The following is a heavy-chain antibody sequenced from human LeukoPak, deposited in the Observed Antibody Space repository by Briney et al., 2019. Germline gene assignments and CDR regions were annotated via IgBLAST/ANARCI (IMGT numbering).Heavy chain of an antibody. CDR2: ISYDGSNK. V-gene: IGHV3-30*18. CDR1: GFTFSSYG. CDR3: AKLRPRFVGYYFDY. J-gene: IGHJ4*02. D-gene: IGHD2-21*01. Sequence: PGGSLRLSCAASGFTFSSYGMHWVRQAPGKGLEWVAVISYDGSNKYYADSVKGRFTISRDNSKNTLYLQMNSLRAEDTAVYYCAKLRPRFVGYYFDYWGQGTLVTVSS.